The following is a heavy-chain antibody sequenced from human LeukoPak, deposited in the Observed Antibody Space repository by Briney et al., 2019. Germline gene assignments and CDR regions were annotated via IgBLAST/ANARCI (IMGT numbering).Heavy chain of an antibody. CDR1: GFTFSSYA. CDR3: VKLRYSGYGPGDY. V-gene: IGHV3-23*01. D-gene: IGHD5-12*01. CDR2: ISGSGAST. Sequence: GGFLRLSCAASGFTFSSYAMSWVRQAPEKGLEWVSDISGSGASTYYADSVKGRFTISRDKSKNTVYLQMNSLRAEDTAIYYCVKLRYSGYGPGDYWGQGTLVTVSS. J-gene: IGHJ4*02.